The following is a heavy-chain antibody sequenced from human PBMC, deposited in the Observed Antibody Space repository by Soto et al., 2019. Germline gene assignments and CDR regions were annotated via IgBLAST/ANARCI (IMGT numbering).Heavy chain of an antibody. Sequence: ASVKVSCKASGGTFSSYAISWVRQAPGQGLEWMGGIIPIFGTANYAQKFQGRVTITADESTSTAYMELSSLRSEDTAVYYCARDPTKSAYYYDGSGSFFGAFDIWGQGTMVTVSS. CDR3: ARDPTKSAYYYDGSGSFFGAFDI. D-gene: IGHD3-22*01. CDR2: IIPIFGTA. CDR1: GGTFSSYA. V-gene: IGHV1-69*13. J-gene: IGHJ3*02.